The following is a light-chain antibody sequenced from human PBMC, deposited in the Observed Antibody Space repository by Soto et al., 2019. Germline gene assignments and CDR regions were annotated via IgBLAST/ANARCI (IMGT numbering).Light chain of an antibody. J-gene: IGLJ1*01. Sequence: SYELTQSPSVSVAPGQTVRITCGGNNIGGKSVHWYQQKPGQAPVLVVYDDSDRPSGIPERFSGSNSGNTATLTISRVEAGDEADYYCQVWDYRSDHVFGTGTKVTVL. CDR3: QVWDYRSDHV. CDR2: DDS. V-gene: IGLV3-21*02. CDR1: NIGGKS.